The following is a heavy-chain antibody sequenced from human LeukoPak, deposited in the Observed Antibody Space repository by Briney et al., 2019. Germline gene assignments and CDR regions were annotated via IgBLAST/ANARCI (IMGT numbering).Heavy chain of an antibody. J-gene: IGHJ4*02. Sequence: SETLSLTCTVSGYSISSGYYWGWIRQPPGKGLEWIGSIYHSGSTYYNPSLKSRVTISVDTSKNQFSLKLSSVTAADTAVYSCASPPPQHMEQLVPPGYWGQGTLVTVSS. CDR3: ASPPPQHMEQLVPPGY. CDR1: GYSISSGYY. V-gene: IGHV4-38-2*02. CDR2: IYHSGST. D-gene: IGHD6-6*01.